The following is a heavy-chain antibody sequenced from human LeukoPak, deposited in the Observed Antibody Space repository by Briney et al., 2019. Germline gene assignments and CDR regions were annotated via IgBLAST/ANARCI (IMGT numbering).Heavy chain of an antibody. D-gene: IGHD2-15*01. Sequence: ASVKVSCKASGYTFTSYGISWVRQAPGQGLEWMGWISAYNGNTNYAQKLQGRVTMTTDTPTSTAYMELRSLRSEDTAVYYCARDSPVLVGGGNYYYYYYMDVWGKGTTVTISS. V-gene: IGHV1-18*01. J-gene: IGHJ6*03. CDR3: ARDSPVLVGGGNYYYYYYMDV. CDR2: ISAYNGNT. CDR1: GYTFTSYG.